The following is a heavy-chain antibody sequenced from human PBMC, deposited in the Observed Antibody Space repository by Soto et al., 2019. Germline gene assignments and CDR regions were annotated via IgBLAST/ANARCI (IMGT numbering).Heavy chain of an antibody. D-gene: IGHD3-10*01. J-gene: IGHJ6*02. CDR1: GDSVSSNSAA. CDR2: TYYRSKWYN. Sequence: SQTLSLTCVISGDSVSSNSAAWNWIRQSPSRGLEWLGRTYYRSKWYNDYAVSVKSRITINPDTSKNQFSLQLNPVTPEDTAVYYCAREPYTMVRGVIIPDYYYYYGMDVWGQGTTVTVSS. CDR3: AREPYTMVRGVIIPDYYYYYGMDV. V-gene: IGHV6-1*01.